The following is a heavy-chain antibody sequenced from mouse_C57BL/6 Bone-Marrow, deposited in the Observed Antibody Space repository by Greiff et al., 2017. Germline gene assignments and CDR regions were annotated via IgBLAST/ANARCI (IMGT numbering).Heavy chain of an antibody. V-gene: IGHV2-2*01. J-gene: IGHJ4*01. CDR3: ARGYYYCTPYYAMDF. Sequence: VQLQESGPGLVQPSQSVSITCTVSGFTLTSYGVHWVRQSPGKGLEWMGEIWSGGSTDYNAAFISSLSISKDNSKSQVFFKMNSLQSEDKAIYYCARGYYYCTPYYAMDFWGQGTSVTVSS. D-gene: IGHD1-1*01. CDR1: GFTLTSYG. CDR2: IWSGGST.